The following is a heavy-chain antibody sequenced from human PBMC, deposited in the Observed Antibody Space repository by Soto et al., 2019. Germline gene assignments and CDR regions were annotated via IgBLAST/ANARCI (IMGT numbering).Heavy chain of an antibody. V-gene: IGHV3-23*01. CDR3: AKDYCSGGSCYGDY. Sequence: GGSLRLSCAASGFTFSSYAMSWVRQAPGKGLEWVSAISGSGGSTYYADSVKGRFTISRGNSKNTLYLQMNSLRAEDTAVYYCAKDYCSGGSCYGDYWGQGTLVTVSS. CDR1: GFTFSSYA. D-gene: IGHD2-15*01. CDR2: ISGSGGST. J-gene: IGHJ4*02.